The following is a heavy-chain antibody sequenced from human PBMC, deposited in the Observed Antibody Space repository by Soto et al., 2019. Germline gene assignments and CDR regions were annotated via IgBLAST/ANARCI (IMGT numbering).Heavy chain of an antibody. CDR1: GFTISTYA. CDR3: AKDAVYNDGLWLMDP. D-gene: IGHD2-21*01. Sequence: EVQLLESGGGLVQPGGSLRLSCAASGFTISTYAMTWVRQAPGKGLECVSGVTGSGGQIHYADSVKGRFTISKDNSKNTLDLQMSSLRDEDTALYYCAKDAVYNDGLWLMDPWGQGTLVTVSS. CDR2: VTGSGGQI. V-gene: IGHV3-23*01. J-gene: IGHJ5*02.